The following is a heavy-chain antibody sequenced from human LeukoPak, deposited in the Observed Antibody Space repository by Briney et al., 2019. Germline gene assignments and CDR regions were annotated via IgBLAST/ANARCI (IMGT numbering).Heavy chain of an antibody. V-gene: IGHV3-30*18. CDR1: GFTSSSYG. J-gene: IGHJ4*02. Sequence: PGGSLRLSCAASGFTSSSYGMHWVRQAPGKGLEWVAVISYDGSNKYYADSVKGRFTISRDNSKNTLYLQMNSLRAEDTAVYYCAKDRYDSSGYDIHLDYWGQGTLVTVSS. CDR3: AKDRYDSSGYDIHLDY. D-gene: IGHD3-22*01. CDR2: ISYDGSNK.